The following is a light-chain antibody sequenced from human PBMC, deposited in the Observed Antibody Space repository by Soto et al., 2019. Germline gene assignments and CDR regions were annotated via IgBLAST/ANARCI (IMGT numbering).Light chain of an antibody. J-gene: IGKJ4*01. CDR1: QSVSSN. CDR2: SAS. V-gene: IGKV3-15*01. CDR3: QQYGSSPLT. Sequence: EIVMTQSPATLSVSPGDRATLSCRASQSVSSNLAWYQHKVGQAPRLLIYSASTWASGIPARFSGSGSGTDFTLTISRLEPEDFAVYYCQQYGSSPLTFGGGTKVDIK.